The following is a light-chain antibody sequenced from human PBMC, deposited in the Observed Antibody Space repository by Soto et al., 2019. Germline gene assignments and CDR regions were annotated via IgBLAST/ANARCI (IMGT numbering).Light chain of an antibody. J-gene: IGKJ5*01. V-gene: IGKV1-27*01. Sequence: DIQMTQSPASLSASVGDRVTITCRASQGISTYLAWYQQKPGKVPKLLIYAASTLQSGVPARFSGSGSGTDFTLTISSLQPDEVATSYCQHYNRAPRTFGQGTRLEIK. CDR2: AAS. CDR3: QHYNRAPRT. CDR1: QGISTY.